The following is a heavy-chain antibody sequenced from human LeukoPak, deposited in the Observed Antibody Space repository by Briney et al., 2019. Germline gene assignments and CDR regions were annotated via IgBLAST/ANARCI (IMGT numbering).Heavy chain of an antibody. CDR2: MNPNSGNT. Sequence: ASVKLSCKASGYTFTSYDINWVREATGQGLEWMGWMNPNSGNTGYAQKFQGRVTMTRNTSISTAYMELSSLRSEDTAVYYCAREVVPAATYYYYYMDVWGKGTTVTISS. V-gene: IGHV1-8*01. CDR3: AREVVPAATYYYYYMDV. D-gene: IGHD2-2*01. J-gene: IGHJ6*03. CDR1: GYTFTSYD.